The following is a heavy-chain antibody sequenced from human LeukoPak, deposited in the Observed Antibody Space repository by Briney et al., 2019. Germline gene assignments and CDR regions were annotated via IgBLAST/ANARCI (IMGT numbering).Heavy chain of an antibody. D-gene: IGHD6-13*01. CDR3: AKGSLGSWYYFDH. V-gene: IGHV3-23*01. Sequence: GGSLRLSCAASGFTFGSSAMSWVRPAPGKGPEWVSTFSRSGPETYYADSVKGRFTIFRDNSKNTLYLQMNSLRAEDTAVYYCAKGSLGSWYYFDHWGQGTLVTVSS. J-gene: IGHJ4*02. CDR2: FSRSGPET. CDR1: GFTFGSSA.